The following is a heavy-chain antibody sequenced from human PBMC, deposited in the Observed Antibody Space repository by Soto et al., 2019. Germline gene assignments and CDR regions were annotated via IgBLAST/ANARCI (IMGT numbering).Heavy chain of an antibody. J-gene: IGHJ2*01. CDR1: GFTFSSYG. CDR2: ISYDGSNI. Sequence: VQLVESGGGVVQPGRSLRLSCAVSGFTFSSYGMHWDRQAPGKGLQWVAVISYDGSNIYYADSVKGRFTVSRDNSRNTLYLQMRSLRTEDSALYYCAKDDGLWYLDLWGRGTLVTVSS. D-gene: IGHD4-17*01. CDR3: AKDDGLWYLDL. V-gene: IGHV3-30*18.